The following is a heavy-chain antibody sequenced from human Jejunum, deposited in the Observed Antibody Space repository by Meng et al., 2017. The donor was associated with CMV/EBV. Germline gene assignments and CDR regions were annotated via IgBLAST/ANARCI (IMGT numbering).Heavy chain of an antibody. V-gene: IGHV4-39*07. J-gene: IGHJ4*02. CDR2: IFHSGNT. CDR3: ARDMGQQLVPVSFDY. CDR1: GGSSSNSDYY. D-gene: IGHD6-13*01. Sequence: SGGSSSNSDYYWGWIRQPPRKGLEWIGSIFHSGNTDHNPSLQSRVTISVDTSKNQFSLRLTSVTAADTAVYYCARDMGQQLVPVSFDYWGQGTLVTVSS.